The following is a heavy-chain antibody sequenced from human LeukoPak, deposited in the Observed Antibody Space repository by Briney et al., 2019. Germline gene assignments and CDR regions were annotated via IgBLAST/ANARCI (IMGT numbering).Heavy chain of an antibody. V-gene: IGHV3-30*02. CDR2: IRFDASDE. D-gene: IGHD6-13*01. CDR1: GFTFSSYG. CDR3: ARDGAAFDY. J-gene: IGHJ4*02. Sequence: GGSLRLSCAASGFTFSSYGMHWVRQAPGKGLEWVSFIRFDASDEFYADSVKGRFTISRDKSTNTLYLQMNSLRAEDTAVYYCARDGAAFDYWGQGTLVTVSS.